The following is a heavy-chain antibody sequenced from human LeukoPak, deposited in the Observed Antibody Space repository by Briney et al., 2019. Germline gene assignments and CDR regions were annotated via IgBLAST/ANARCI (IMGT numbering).Heavy chain of an antibody. CDR2: IGTRSNPI. J-gene: IGHJ4*02. CDR3: AREARGSWRDFDY. D-gene: IGHD1-1*01. V-gene: IGHV3-11*01. Sequence: GGSLRLSCAASGFSFSDFYMSWIRQAPGMGLEWISYIGTRSNPIYYADSVKGRFTISRDGAKNSLYLQMNSLRDEDTAVYFCAREARGSWRDFDYWGQGILVTVSS. CDR1: GFSFSDFY.